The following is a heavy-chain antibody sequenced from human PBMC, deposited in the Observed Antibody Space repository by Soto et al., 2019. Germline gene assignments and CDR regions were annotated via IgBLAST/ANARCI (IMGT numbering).Heavy chain of an antibody. V-gene: IGHV3-20*04. D-gene: IGHD2-15*01. CDR1: GFTFDDYG. CDR2: FNWNGGST. Sequence: AGGSLRLSCAASGFTFDDYGMSWVRQAPGKGLEWVSGFNWNGGSTGYADSVKGRFTISRDNAKNSLYLQMNSLRAEDTALYYCARSAPPPLRGYCSGGSCYDAFDIWGQGTMVTVSS. J-gene: IGHJ3*02. CDR3: ARSAPPPLRGYCSGGSCYDAFDI.